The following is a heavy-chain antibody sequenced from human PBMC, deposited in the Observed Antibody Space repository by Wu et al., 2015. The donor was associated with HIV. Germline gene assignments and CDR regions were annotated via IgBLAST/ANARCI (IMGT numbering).Heavy chain of an antibody. CDR1: GYTFTSYY. CDR2: INPSGGST. D-gene: IGHD3-22*01. CDR3: ARERVDYDSGGYRAHRGYYFDY. V-gene: IGHV1-46*01. J-gene: IGHJ4*02. Sequence: QVQLVQSGAEVKKPGASVKVSCKAFGYTFTSYYMHWVRQAPGQGLEWMGIINPSGGSTSYAQKFQGRVTMTRDTSTSTVYMELSSLRSEDTAVYYCARERVDYDSGGYRAHRGYYFDYWGQGTLVIVSS.